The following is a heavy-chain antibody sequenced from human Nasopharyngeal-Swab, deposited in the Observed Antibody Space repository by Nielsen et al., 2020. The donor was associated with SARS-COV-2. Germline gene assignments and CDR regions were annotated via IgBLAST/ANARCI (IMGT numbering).Heavy chain of an antibody. V-gene: IGHV3-23*03. Sequence: GESLKISCAASGFTFSSYAMSWVRQAPGKGLEWVSVIYRDDTTYYADSVKGRFTISRDNSKNTLYLQMNSLRAEDTAVYYCAKDLLPNWGQGTLVTVSS. CDR2: IYRDDTT. D-gene: IGHD2-15*01. CDR3: AKDLLPN. J-gene: IGHJ4*02. CDR1: GFTFSSYA.